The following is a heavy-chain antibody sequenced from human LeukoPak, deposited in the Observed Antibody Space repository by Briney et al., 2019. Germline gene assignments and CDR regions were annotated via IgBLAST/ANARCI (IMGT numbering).Heavy chain of an antibody. Sequence: HPGGSLRLSCAASGFTFSSYWMSWVRQAPGKGPEWVSAISGSGGSTYYADSVKGRFTISRDNSKNTLYLQMNSLRAEDTAVYYCAKVPIGGFGELLYYFDYWGQGTLVTVSS. D-gene: IGHD3-10*01. CDR2: ISGSGGST. V-gene: IGHV3-23*01. J-gene: IGHJ4*02. CDR1: GFTFSSYW. CDR3: AKVPIGGFGELLYYFDY.